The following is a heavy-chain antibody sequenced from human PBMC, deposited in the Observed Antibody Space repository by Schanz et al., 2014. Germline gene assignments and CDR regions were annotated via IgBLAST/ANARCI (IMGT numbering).Heavy chain of an antibody. Sequence: EVQLVESGGGLVQPGGSLRLSCAASGFSVGNKYMNWVRQAPGKGLEWVSFIYIGGNTYCADSVKGRFTISRDNSKNTVYIQMNSLRAEDTAVYYCAKGRFGELSAFDIWGQGTMVTVSS. V-gene: IGHV3-66*01. CDR1: GFSVGNKY. CDR3: AKGRFGELSAFDI. CDR2: IYIGGNT. D-gene: IGHD3-10*01. J-gene: IGHJ3*02.